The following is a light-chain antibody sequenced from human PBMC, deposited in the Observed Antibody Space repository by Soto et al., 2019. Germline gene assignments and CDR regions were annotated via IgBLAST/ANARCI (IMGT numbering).Light chain of an antibody. CDR3: QQYMNYAT. V-gene: IGKV1-5*01. CDR1: QSISTW. J-gene: IGKJ1*01. CDR2: DAS. Sequence: DIQMTQSPSTLSAYVGDRVTFTCRASQSISTWLAWYQQKPGKAPKLLIYDASSWQSDVPSRFSGSGSGTEFTLTISALQTDDFASYYCQQYMNYATFGQGTKVEIK.